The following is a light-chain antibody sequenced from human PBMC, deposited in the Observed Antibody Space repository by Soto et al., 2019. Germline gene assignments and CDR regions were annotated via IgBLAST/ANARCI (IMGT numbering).Light chain of an antibody. V-gene: IGLV2-14*01. CDR1: SSDVGGYDY. CDR3: TSYTNRYTYV. Sequence: QSVLTQPASVSGSPGQSITISCTGTSSDVGGYDYVGWYQQHPGKAPKLMIYNVYNRPSGVSFRFSGSKSGNTASLTISAFQTEDEVDYYCTSYTNRYTYVLGTGTKVTV. J-gene: IGLJ1*01. CDR2: NVY.